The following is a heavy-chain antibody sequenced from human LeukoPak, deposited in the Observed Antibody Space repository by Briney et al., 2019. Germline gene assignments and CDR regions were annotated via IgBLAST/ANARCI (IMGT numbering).Heavy chain of an antibody. J-gene: IGHJ6*02. Sequence: TGGSLRLSCAASGFTFSSYAMTWVRQAPGKGLEWVSAVSGSGGSTSYADSARGRFTISRDNSKNTLYLQMNSLRVEDTAEYYCAKNCGGDCGDVYYYYYYGMDVWGQGTTVTVSS. CDR3: AKNCGGDCGDVYYYYYYGMDV. CDR1: GFTFSSYA. V-gene: IGHV3-23*01. CDR2: VSGSGGST. D-gene: IGHD2-21*02.